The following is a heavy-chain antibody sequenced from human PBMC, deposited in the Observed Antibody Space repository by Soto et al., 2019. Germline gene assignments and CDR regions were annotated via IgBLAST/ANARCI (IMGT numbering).Heavy chain of an antibody. CDR2: ISPSGGST. CDR1: GYTFTRYY. CDR3: STRGRSTVTIDFDY. V-gene: IGHV1-46*01. D-gene: IGHD4-17*01. J-gene: IGHJ4*02. Sequence: QVLLVQSGAEVKKPGASVKVSCKASGYTFTRYYIHCVRQAPGQGREWMGIISPSGGSTNYAQELQGRVTVARDTSTSTVYMELSSLRSDDTAVYYCSTRGRSTVTIDFDYWGQGTLVTVSS.